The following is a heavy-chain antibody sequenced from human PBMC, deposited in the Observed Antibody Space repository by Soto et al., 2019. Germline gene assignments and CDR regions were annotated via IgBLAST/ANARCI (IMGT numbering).Heavy chain of an antibody. V-gene: IGHV1-8*01. CDR1: GYTFSSHD. Sequence: QVQLVQSGAEVKKPGASVKVSCKASGYTFSSHDINWVRQATGQGLEWMGWMNPNSGNTGYAHKFQGRVTMTTNTSISTAYMELSSLRSEDTAGYYCTRSRLGYFDYWGQGSLVTVSS. CDR3: TRSRLGYFDY. CDR2: MNPNSGNT. D-gene: IGHD3-9*01. J-gene: IGHJ4*02.